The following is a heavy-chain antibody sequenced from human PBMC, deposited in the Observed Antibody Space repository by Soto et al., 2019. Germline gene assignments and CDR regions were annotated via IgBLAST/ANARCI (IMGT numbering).Heavy chain of an antibody. CDR3: ATRYSYVHF. CDR1: GYAFTGYY. D-gene: IGHD5-18*01. V-gene: IGHV1-2*02. J-gene: IGHJ4*02. Sequence: ASRRVCCKSSGYAFTGYYIHWVRQAPGQGLEWMGWINPNSGDTNYAQKFQGRVTMTRDTSFSTAYMELSSLRSDDTAVYYCATRYSYVHFWGQGTLVTVSS. CDR2: INPNSGDT.